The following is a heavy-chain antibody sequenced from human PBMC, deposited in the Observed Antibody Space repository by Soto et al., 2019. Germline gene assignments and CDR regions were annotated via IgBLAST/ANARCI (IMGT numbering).Heavy chain of an antibody. V-gene: IGHV1-69*01. J-gene: IGHJ4*02. CDR3: ARAAYYYDSSVYYPRYFDY. D-gene: IGHD3-22*01. CDR1: GYQLSGYA. Sequence: SVHGCCNAGGYQLSGYAMSWVRLSLGEGVDWMGGIIPIFGTANYAQKFQGRVTITADESTSTAYMELSSLRSEDTAVYYCARAAYYYDSSVYYPRYFDYWGQRPLVTVSS. CDR2: IIPIFGTA.